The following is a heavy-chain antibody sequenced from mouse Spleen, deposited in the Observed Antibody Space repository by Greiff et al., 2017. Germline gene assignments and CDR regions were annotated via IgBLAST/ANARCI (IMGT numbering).Heavy chain of an antibody. CDR3: ARDTTVDYWYFDV. V-gene: IGHV1-78*01. Sequence: VKLMESDAELVKPGASVKISCKVSGYTFTDHTIHWMKQRPEQGLEWIGYIYPRDGSTKYNEKFKGKATLTADKSSSTAYMQLNSLTSEDSAVYFCARDTTVDYWYFDVWGAGTTVTVSS. CDR1: GYTFTDHT. D-gene: IGHD1-1*01. J-gene: IGHJ1*01. CDR2: IYPRDGST.